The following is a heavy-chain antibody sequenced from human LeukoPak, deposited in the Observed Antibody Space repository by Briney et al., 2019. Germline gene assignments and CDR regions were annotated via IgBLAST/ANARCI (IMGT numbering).Heavy chain of an antibody. J-gene: IGHJ6*03. D-gene: IGHD2-2*01. V-gene: IGHV4-59*01. CDR2: IYYSGST. CDR1: GGSFSSYY. CDR3: ASTIRIISINCQYECSYYYYYTDV. Sequence: PSETLSLTCAVYGGSFSSYYWSWIRQPPGKGLEWIGYIYYSGSTNYNPSLKSRVTISVDTSKNQFSLKLSSVTAADTAVYYCASTIRIISINCQYECSYYYYYTDVWGKGTTVTVSS.